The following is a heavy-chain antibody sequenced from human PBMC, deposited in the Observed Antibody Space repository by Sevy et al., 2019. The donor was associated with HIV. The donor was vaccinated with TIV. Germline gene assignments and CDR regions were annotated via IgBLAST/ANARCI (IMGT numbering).Heavy chain of an antibody. CDR3: ARAGSSGWHGGAFDI. Sequence: ASVKVSCKASGYTFTRYGISWVRQAPGQGLEWMGWISAYNGNTNYAQTLQGRVTMTTDTSTRTAYMELRSLRSDDTAVYYCARAGSSGWHGGAFDIWGQGTMVTVSS. CDR1: GYTFTRYG. V-gene: IGHV1-18*01. CDR2: ISAYNGNT. D-gene: IGHD6-19*01. J-gene: IGHJ3*02.